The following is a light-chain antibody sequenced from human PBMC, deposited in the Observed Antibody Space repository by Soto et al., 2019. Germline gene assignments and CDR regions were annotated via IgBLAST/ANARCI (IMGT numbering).Light chain of an antibody. Sequence: IVLTQSPATLSLSPGERATLSCRASQSVSSYLAWYHQKPGRAPRLLIYDASNRATGIPARFSGSGSGTDFPLPISSLEPEDFAVYYCHQRTNWPWTFGQGTKV. J-gene: IGKJ1*01. CDR2: DAS. CDR1: QSVSSY. CDR3: HQRTNWPWT. V-gene: IGKV3-11*01.